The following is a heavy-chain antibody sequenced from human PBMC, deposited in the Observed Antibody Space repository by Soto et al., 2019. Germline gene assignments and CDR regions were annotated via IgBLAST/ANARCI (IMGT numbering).Heavy chain of an antibody. J-gene: IGHJ4*02. V-gene: IGHV4-59*01. D-gene: IGHD6-13*01. Sequence: SETLSLTCTVSGGSMSSYYWNWIRQPPGKGLEWIGYIYYSGNTNYNPSLRGRVSMSLDTSKTQFSLNLTSVTAADTAVYYCARGSSWYSYWGQGTLGIVS. CDR2: IYYSGNT. CDR3: ARGSSWYSY. CDR1: GGSMSSYY.